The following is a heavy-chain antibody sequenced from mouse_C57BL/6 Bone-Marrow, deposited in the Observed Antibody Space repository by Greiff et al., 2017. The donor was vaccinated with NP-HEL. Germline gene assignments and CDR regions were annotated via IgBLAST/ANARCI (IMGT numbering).Heavy chain of an antibody. CDR3: ARYDSSYEDYFDY. J-gene: IGHJ2*01. V-gene: IGHV1-64*01. CDR1: GYTFTSYW. CDR2: IHPNSGST. D-gene: IGHD1-1*01. Sequence: QVQLQQPGAELVKPGASVKLSCKASGYTFTSYWMHWVKQRPGQGLEWIGMIHPNSGSTNYNEKFKSKATLTVDKSSSTAYMQLSSLTSEDSAVYYCARYDSSYEDYFDYWGQGTTLTVSS.